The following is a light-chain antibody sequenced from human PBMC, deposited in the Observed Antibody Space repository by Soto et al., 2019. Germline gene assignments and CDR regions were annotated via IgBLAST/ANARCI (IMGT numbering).Light chain of an antibody. Sequence: QSALTQPASVSGSPGQSITISCTGTSSDVCGYNYVSWYQQHPGKAPKLMIYDVSNRPSGVSNRFSGSKSGNTASLTISGLQAEDEADYYCSSYTTTSTPLYVLGTGTKVTVL. V-gene: IGLV2-14*01. J-gene: IGLJ1*01. CDR2: DVS. CDR3: SSYTTTSTPLYV. CDR1: SSDVCGYNY.